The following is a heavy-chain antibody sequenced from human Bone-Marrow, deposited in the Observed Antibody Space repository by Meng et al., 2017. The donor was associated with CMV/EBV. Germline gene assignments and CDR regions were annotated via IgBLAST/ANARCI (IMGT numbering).Heavy chain of an antibody. CDR2: IYHSGST. Sequence: SETLSLTCTVSGYSISSGYYWGWIRQPPGKGLEWIGSIYHSGSTYYNPSLKSRVTISVDTSKNQFSLKLSSVTAADTAVYYCARDSYYDFWSGYYTPGYYGMDVWGQGTTVTVSS. CDR1: GYSISSGYY. J-gene: IGHJ6*02. CDR3: ARDSYYDFWSGYYTPGYYGMDV. V-gene: IGHV4-38-2*02. D-gene: IGHD3-3*01.